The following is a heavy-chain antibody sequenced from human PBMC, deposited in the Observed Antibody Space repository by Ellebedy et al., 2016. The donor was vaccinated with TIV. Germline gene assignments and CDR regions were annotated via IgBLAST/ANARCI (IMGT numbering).Heavy chain of an antibody. CDR2: INVYTT. V-gene: IGHV3-23*01. J-gene: IGHJ4*02. CDR3: AKDSGRSGWISDY. CDR1: GFTFSNSA. Sequence: GESLKISCEASGFTFSNSAMCWVRQAPGMGLELVSTINVYTTYYADSVRGRLTISRDNSRNTLYLKINILGAEDTSMYYCAKDSGRSGWISDYWGQGTLVTGSS. D-gene: IGHD3-10*01.